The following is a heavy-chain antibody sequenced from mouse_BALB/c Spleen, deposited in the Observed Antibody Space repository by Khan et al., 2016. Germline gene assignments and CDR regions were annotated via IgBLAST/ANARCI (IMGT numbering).Heavy chain of an antibody. V-gene: IGHV14-3*02. D-gene: IGHD2-12*01. Sequence: VQLKESGAELVKPGASVKLSCTASGFNIKDTYMHWVKQRPEQGLEWIGRIDPANGNTKYDPKFQGKATITADTSSNTAYLQLSSLTSEDTAVYYCASYRSYAMDYWGQGTSVTVSS. CDR3: ASYRSYAMDY. J-gene: IGHJ4*01. CDR1: GFNIKDTY. CDR2: IDPANGNT.